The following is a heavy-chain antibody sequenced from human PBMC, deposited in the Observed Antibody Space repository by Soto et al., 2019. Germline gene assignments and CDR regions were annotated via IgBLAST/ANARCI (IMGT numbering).Heavy chain of an antibody. J-gene: IGHJ6*03. D-gene: IGHD4-4*01. CDR3: ARDGTGTTPFDYYYYYMDV. CDR2: ISSSSSYI. V-gene: IGHV3-21*01. CDR1: GFTFSSYS. Sequence: EVQLVESGGGLVKPGGSLRLSCAASGFTFSSYSMNWVRQAPGKGLEWVSSISSSSSYIYYADSVKGRFTISRDNAKNSLYLQMNSLRAEDTAVYYCARDGTGTTPFDYYYYYMDVWGKGTTVTVSS.